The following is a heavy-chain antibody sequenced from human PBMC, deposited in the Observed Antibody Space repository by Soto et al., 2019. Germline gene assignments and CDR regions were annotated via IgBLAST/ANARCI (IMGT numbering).Heavy chain of an antibody. CDR3: AKGDYYESSGYFLSWGGPGY. J-gene: IGHJ4*02. Sequence: PEGSLRLSCAASGFTFSSYAMSWVRQAPGRALEWVSAISGTGGATYYADSVKGRFTISRDNSKNTQYLQLNSLRAEDTAVYYCAKGDYYESSGYFLSWGGPGYLGQGTLVTVSS. CDR1: GFTFSSYA. CDR2: ISGTGGAT. V-gene: IGHV3-23*01. D-gene: IGHD3-22*01.